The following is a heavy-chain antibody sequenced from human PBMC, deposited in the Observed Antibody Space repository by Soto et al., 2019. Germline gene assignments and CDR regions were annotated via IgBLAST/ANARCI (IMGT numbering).Heavy chain of an antibody. CDR3: AKDLSWLGLFFDY. D-gene: IGHD6-19*01. J-gene: IGHJ4*02. V-gene: IGHV3-23*01. Sequence: EVQLLESGGGLVQPGGSLRLSCAASGFTFSSYAMSWVRQAPGKGLEWVSAISGSGGSTYYADSVKGRFTISRDNSKNTLDLHMNSLRAEDTAVYYCAKDLSWLGLFFDYWGQGTLVTVSS. CDR1: GFTFSSYA. CDR2: ISGSGGST.